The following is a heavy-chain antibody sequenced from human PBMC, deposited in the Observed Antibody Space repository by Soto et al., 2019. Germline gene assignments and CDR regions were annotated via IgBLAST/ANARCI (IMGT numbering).Heavy chain of an antibody. CDR1: GGTFSSYA. Sequence: KVSCKASGGTFSSYAISWVRQAPGQGLEWMGGIIPIFGTANYAQKFQGRVTITADESTSTAYMELSSLRSEDTAVYYCASGRWAATVVTPSWFDPWGQGTLVTVSS. CDR3: ASGRWAATVVTPSWFDP. J-gene: IGHJ5*02. CDR2: IIPIFGTA. V-gene: IGHV1-69*01. D-gene: IGHD4-17*01.